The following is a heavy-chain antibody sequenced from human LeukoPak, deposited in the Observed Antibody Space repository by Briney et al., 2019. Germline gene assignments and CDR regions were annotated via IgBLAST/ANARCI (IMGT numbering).Heavy chain of an antibody. V-gene: IGHV4-39*01. J-gene: IGHJ4*02. CDR3: TSQVVRGLEFDY. Sequence: SETLSLTCTVSGDSVSSRSYYWGWIRQPPGKGLEWIGSVYYSGSAYYNPPLKSRVTISVDTSKNQFSLNLHSVTAADTAVYYCTSQVVRGLEFDYWGQGTLVTVSS. CDR2: VYYSGSA. CDR1: GDSVSSRSYY. D-gene: IGHD3-10*01.